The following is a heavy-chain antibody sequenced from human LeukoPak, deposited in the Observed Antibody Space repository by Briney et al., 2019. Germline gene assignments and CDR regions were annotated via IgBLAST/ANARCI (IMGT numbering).Heavy chain of an antibody. Sequence: ASVKVSCKTSGGTFNNYNIVWVRQAPGQGLEWMGRIFPIVGLTNYAQKLQGRVTITADKFTSTAYMELTSLRSEDTAMYFCARGAPVLSGSGATCQFDYWGQGTLVTVSS. D-gene: IGHD1-26*01. V-gene: IGHV1-69*02. CDR3: ARGAPVLSGSGATCQFDY. J-gene: IGHJ4*02. CDR1: GGTFNNYN. CDR2: IFPIVGLT.